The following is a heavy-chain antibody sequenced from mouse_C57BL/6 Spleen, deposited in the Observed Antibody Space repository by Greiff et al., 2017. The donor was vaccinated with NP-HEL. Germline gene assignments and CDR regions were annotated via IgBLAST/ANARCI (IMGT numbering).Heavy chain of an antibody. Sequence: QVQLQQSGAELVKPGASVKISCKASGYAFSSYWMNWVKQRPGKGLEWIGQIYPGDGDTNYNGKFKGKATLTADKSSSTAYMQLSSLTSEDSAVYFCARGEYYGSNAMDYWGQGTSVTVSS. V-gene: IGHV1-80*01. CDR2: IYPGDGDT. D-gene: IGHD1-1*01. CDR3: ARGEYYGSNAMDY. CDR1: GYAFSSYW. J-gene: IGHJ4*01.